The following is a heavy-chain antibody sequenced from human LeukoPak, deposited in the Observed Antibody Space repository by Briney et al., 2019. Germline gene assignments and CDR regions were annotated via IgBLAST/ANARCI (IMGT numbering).Heavy chain of an antibody. Sequence: PGGSLRLSCAASGFSFSSYSMNWVRQAPGQGLEWVSSIAGSGGCIHYAESVKGRFTISRDNAKNSLYLQMNSLRAEDTAVYYCARFRLPNTNMLTGYYYYLDNWGQGTLVTVSS. J-gene: IGHJ4*02. CDR2: IAGSGGCI. V-gene: IGHV3-21*01. CDR1: GFSFSSYS. D-gene: IGHD3-9*01. CDR3: ARFRLPNTNMLTGYYYYLDN.